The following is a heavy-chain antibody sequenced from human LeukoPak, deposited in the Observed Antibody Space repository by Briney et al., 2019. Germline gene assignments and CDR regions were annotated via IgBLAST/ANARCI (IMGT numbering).Heavy chain of an antibody. D-gene: IGHD3-22*01. Sequence: SETLSLTYAVSGGSISSGGYSWSWIRQPPGKGLEWIGYIYHSGSTYYNPSLKSRVTISVDRSKNQFSLKLSSVTAADTAVYYCARDDDSSGYGYWGQGTLVTVSS. J-gene: IGHJ4*02. CDR3: ARDDDSSGYGY. CDR2: IYHSGST. V-gene: IGHV4-30-2*01. CDR1: GGSISSGGYS.